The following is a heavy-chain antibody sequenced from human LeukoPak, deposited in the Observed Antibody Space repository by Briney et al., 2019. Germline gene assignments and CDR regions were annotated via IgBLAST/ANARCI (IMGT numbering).Heavy chain of an antibody. CDR2: MNQDGSEK. J-gene: IGHJ4*02. CDR1: GFTFSSYW. Sequence: GGSLRLSCAASGFTFSSYWMSWVRQAPGKGLEWVANMNQDGSEKYYVDSVKGRFTISRDNAKNSLYLQMSSLRDGDTAVYYCARDTYFDYWGQGTLVTVSS. V-gene: IGHV3-7*01. CDR3: ARDTYFDY.